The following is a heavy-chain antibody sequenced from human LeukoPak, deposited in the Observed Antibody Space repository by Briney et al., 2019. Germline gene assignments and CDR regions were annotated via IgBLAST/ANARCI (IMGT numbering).Heavy chain of an antibody. CDR3: ARGAQIEDIVVVPAANYYYYGMDV. D-gene: IGHD2-2*01. CDR2: IIPIFGTA. V-gene: IGHV1-69*13. CDR1: GGTFSSYA. Sequence: SVKVSCKAPGGTFSSYAISWVRQAPGQGLEWMGGIIPIFGTANYAQKFQGRVTITADESTSTAYMELSSLRSEDTAVYYCARGAQIEDIVVVPAANYYYYGMDVWGQGTTVTVSS. J-gene: IGHJ6*02.